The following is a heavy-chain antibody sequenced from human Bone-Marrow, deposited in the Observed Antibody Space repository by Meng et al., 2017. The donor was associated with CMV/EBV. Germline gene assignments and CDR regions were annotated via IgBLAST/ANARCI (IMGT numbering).Heavy chain of an antibody. CDR1: GGSISSSGYY. D-gene: IGHD4-23*01. Sequence: GSLRLSCTVSGGSISSSGYYWGWIRQPPGKGLEWIGSIYYSGSTYYNPSLKSRVTISVDTSKNQFSLKLSSVTAADTAVYYCARHSSLTMVVTYWGQGTLVTVSS. V-gene: IGHV4-39*01. CDR3: ARHSSLTMVVTY. CDR2: IYYSGST. J-gene: IGHJ4*02.